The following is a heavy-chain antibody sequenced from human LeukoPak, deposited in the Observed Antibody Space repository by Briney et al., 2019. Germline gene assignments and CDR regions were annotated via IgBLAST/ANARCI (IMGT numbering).Heavy chain of an antibody. CDR1: GFTFSSYG. CDR2: ISYDGSNK. CDR3: AKSGSYGIDY. V-gene: IGHV3-30*18. D-gene: IGHD1-26*01. J-gene: IGHJ4*02. Sequence: PGGSLRLSCAASGFTFSSYGMHWVRQAPGKGLEWVAVISYDGSNKYYADSVKGRFTISRDNSKNTLYLQMNSLRAEGTAVYYCAKSGSYGIDYWGQGTLVTVSS.